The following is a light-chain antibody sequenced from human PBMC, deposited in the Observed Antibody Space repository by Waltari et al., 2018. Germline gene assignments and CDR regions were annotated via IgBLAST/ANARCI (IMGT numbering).Light chain of an antibody. Sequence: SYKLTQPLSVSVAPGQTATITCEADNIGSKNVHWYQQKPGRAPVAVIFRDSTRPSAIPERFSGSNSGNTATLTISEAQAGDEADYFCQVWDRSTVIFGGGTKLTVL. V-gene: IGLV3-9*01. CDR2: RDS. CDR1: NIGSKN. J-gene: IGLJ2*01. CDR3: QVWDRSTVI.